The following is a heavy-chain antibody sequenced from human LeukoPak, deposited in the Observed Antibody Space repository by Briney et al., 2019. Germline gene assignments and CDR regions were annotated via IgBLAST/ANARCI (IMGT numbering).Heavy chain of an antibody. Sequence: GGSLRLSCAASGFTFSSYAMTWVRQAPGKGLEWVSAITGSGASTFYADSVKGRFTISRDNSKNTLYLQMNSLRAEDTAVYYCVKGGGNVRRYFEYWGQGTLVTVSS. CDR2: ITGSGAST. J-gene: IGHJ4*02. V-gene: IGHV3-23*01. CDR1: GFTFSSYA. CDR3: VKGGGNVRRYFEY. D-gene: IGHD4-23*01.